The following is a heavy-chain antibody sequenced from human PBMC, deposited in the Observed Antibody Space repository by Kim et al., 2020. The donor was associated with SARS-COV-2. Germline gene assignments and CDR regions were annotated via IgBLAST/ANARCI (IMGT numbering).Heavy chain of an antibody. CDR2: IWYDGSNK. V-gene: IGHV3-33*01. J-gene: IGHJ4*02. CDR3: ARDKNLLTAVAGTGTYYFDY. CDR1: GFTFSSYG. D-gene: IGHD6-19*01. Sequence: GGSLRLSCAASGFTFSSYGMHWVRQAPSKGLEWVAVIWYDGSNKYYADSVKGRFTISRDNSKNTLYLQMNSLRAEDTAVYYCARDKNLLTAVAGTGTYYFDYWGQGTLVTVSS.